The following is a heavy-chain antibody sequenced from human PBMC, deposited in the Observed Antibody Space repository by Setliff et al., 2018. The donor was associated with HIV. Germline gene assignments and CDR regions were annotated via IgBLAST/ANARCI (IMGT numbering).Heavy chain of an antibody. Sequence: SETLSLTCIVSGVSTISSSSSYYWGWIRQPPGKGLEWIGYISHSGITYYNPSLKSRVTISVDTSKNHFSLRLSSVTAADTAVYYCARTPQEVVVVAATRPYYYYYMDVWGKGTTVTVSS. CDR1: GVSTISSSSSYY. CDR3: ARTPQEVVVVAATRPYYYYYMDV. V-gene: IGHV4-39*02. CDR2: ISHSGIT. J-gene: IGHJ6*03. D-gene: IGHD2-15*01.